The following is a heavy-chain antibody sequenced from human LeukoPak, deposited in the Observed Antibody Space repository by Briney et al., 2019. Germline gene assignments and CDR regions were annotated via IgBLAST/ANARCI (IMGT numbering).Heavy chain of an antibody. CDR1: GGSISSYY. CDR2: IYYSGGT. D-gene: IGHD3-3*01. Sequence: PSETLSLTCTVSGGSISSYYWSWIRQPPGKGLEWIAYIYYSGGTNYNPSLKSRVTISVDTSKNQFSLKLSSVTAADTAVYYCARGLYYDFWSGYYSADYYYYYMDVWGKGTTVTVSS. J-gene: IGHJ6*03. CDR3: ARGLYYDFWSGYYSADYYYYYMDV. V-gene: IGHV4-59*01.